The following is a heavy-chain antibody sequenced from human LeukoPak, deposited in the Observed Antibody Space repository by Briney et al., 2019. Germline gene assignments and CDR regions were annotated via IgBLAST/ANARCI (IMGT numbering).Heavy chain of an antibody. CDR2: ISGSGRST. CDR1: GFTFSSYA. J-gene: IGHJ4*02. D-gene: IGHD3-22*01. V-gene: IGHV3-23*01. CDR3: AKDRILYYYDSSGYHY. Sequence: GSLRLSCAASGFTFSSYALSWVRQAPGKGLEWVSAISGSGRSTYYADSVKGRFTISRDNAKNTLFLQMNILRADDTAVYYCAKDRILYYYDSSGYHYWGQGTLVTVSS.